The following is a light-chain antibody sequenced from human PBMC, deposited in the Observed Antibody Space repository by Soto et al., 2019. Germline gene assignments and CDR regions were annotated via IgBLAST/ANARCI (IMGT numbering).Light chain of an antibody. Sequence: DIQMTQSPSSLSASVGDRVTITCRASQSISNYLNWYQQKPGKAPKLLIYAASILQSGVPSRFGGGGSGTDFTLTISSLQPEDFATYYCQQSYITLFTFGPGTKVDIK. CDR3: QQSYITLFT. V-gene: IGKV1-39*01. J-gene: IGKJ3*01. CDR2: AAS. CDR1: QSISNY.